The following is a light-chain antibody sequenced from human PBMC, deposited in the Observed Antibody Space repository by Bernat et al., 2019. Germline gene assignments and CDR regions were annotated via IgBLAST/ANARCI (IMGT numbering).Light chain of an antibody. J-gene: IGLJ1*01. CDR2: EGS. Sequence: QSALTQPASVSGSPGQSITISCTGTSSDVGTYKFVSWYQQHPGKVPKVMIYEGSKRPSGVSNRFSCSKSGNTASLTISGLQAEDEADYYCCSYAGSSTFYAFGSGTKVTVL. CDR1: SSDVGTYKF. CDR3: CSYAGSSTFYA. V-gene: IGLV2-23*01.